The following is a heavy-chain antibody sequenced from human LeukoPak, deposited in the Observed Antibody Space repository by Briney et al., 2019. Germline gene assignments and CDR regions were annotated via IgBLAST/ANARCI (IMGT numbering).Heavy chain of an antibody. CDR1: LGSLSSRSDY. CDR3: SRSHDYGGLYFYYYMDV. CDR2: LDSSGST. J-gene: IGHJ6*03. Sequence: SEALSLTRTVSLGSLSSRSDYWGWIRQAPGKGLAWIGNLDSSGSTYYNPSLKSRVTISVGTSKNQFSLNLRSVTAADTAIYFCSRSHDYGGLYFYYYMDVWGKGTTVTVSS. V-gene: IGHV4-39*01. D-gene: IGHD4-23*01.